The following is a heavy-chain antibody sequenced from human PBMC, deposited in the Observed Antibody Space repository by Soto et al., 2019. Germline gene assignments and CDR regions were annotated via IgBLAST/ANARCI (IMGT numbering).Heavy chain of an antibody. Sequence: QVQLAKSGAEVKKPGSSVKVSCKASGGTLSDHGVAWLRQAPGQGLEWMGGTIPVFNTAKYAQKFQGRVTVTADKFTNIAYMELSSLRSEDTAFYFCARGVYGSGNYYTGPSAFDIWGQGTMVIVSS. J-gene: IGHJ3*02. D-gene: IGHD3-10*01. CDR1: GGTLSDHG. CDR2: TIPVFNTA. V-gene: IGHV1-69*06. CDR3: ARGVYGSGNYYTGPSAFDI.